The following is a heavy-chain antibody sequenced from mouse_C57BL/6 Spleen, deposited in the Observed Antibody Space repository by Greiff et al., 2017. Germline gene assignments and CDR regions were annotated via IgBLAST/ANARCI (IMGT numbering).Heavy chain of an antibody. D-gene: IGHD3-2*02. Sequence: VQLQQPGAELVKPGASVKLSCKASGYTFTSYWMHWVKQRPGQGLEWIGMIHPNSGSTNYNEKFKSKATLTVDESSSTAYMQLSSLPSEDSAVYYCARGWSSGYFDYWGQGTTLTVSS. CDR3: ARGWSSGYFDY. J-gene: IGHJ2*01. CDR2: IHPNSGST. CDR1: GYTFTSYW. V-gene: IGHV1-64*01.